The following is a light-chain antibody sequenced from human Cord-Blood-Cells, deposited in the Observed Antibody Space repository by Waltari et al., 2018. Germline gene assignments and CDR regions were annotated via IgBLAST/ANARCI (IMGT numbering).Light chain of an antibody. CDR2: AAS. J-gene: IGKJ1*01. V-gene: IGKV1-39*01. CDR3: QQSYSTPPWT. Sequence: DIQMTQSPSSLSASVGDRVTTTCRASQSISSYLNWYQQKPGKAPKLLIYAASSLQSGVPSRCSGSGSGTDFTLTISSLQPEDFATYYCQQSYSTPPWTFGQGTKVEIK. CDR1: QSISSY.